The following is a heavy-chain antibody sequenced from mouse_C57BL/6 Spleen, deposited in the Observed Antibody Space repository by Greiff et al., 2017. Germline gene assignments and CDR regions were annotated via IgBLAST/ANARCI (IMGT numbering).Heavy chain of an antibody. Sequence: EVKLMESGEGLVKPGGSLKLSCAASGFTFSSYAMSWVRQTPEKRLEWVAYISSGGDYIYYADTVKGRFTISRDNARNTLYLQMSSLKSEDTAMYYCTREGLGLFDYWCQGTTRTVSS. CDR2: ISSGGDYI. CDR1: GFTFSSYA. J-gene: IGHJ2*01. V-gene: IGHV5-9-1*02. CDR3: TREGLGLFDY. D-gene: IGHD4-1*01.